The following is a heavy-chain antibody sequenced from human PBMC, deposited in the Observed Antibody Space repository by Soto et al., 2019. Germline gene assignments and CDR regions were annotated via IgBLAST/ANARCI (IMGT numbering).Heavy chain of an antibody. D-gene: IGHD3-10*01. V-gene: IGHV1-8*01. CDR2: MQPSTGRT. CDR1: GYSFTSLD. CDR3: GRGVSAGVCY. J-gene: IGHJ4*02. Sequence: QVQLVQSGAEVREPGASVKVSCKASGYSFTSLDINWVRQTAGQGLEWMGWMQPSTGRTGYAQKFQGRVTMTRDTSINTADMEMTTLISDDTAFYYCGRGVSAGVCYWGQGTLVTVSS.